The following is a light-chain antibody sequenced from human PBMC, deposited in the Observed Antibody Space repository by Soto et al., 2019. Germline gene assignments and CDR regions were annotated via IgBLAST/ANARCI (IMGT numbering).Light chain of an antibody. CDR2: DVS. V-gene: IGLV2-14*01. CDR1: SSDVGGYNY. Sequence: QSALTQPASVSGSPGQSITISCTGTSSDVGGYNYVSWYQQHPGKAPKLMIYDVSNRPSGVSNRFSGSKSANTASLTISGVQAENEAHYYCSSYTSSSTLVVFGGGTTLTVL. J-gene: IGLJ2*01. CDR3: SSYTSSSTLVV.